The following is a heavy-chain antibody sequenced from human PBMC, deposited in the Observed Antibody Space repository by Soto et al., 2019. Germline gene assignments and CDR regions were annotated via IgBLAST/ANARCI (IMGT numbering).Heavy chain of an antibody. J-gene: IGHJ4*02. CDR2: IYCDEDK. CDR1: GFSLSSTRMA. Sequence: QITLKESGPTLVKPTQTLTLTCTFSGFSLSSTRMAVGWIRQPPGKALEWLALIYCDEDKRYSPFLKSRLTITKDTSENQVVLTMSNLDPVDTARYYCAHIVVAGLGYYFHYWGQGTLGTASS. CDR3: AHIVVAGLGYYFHY. D-gene: IGHD6-19*01. V-gene: IGHV2-5*02.